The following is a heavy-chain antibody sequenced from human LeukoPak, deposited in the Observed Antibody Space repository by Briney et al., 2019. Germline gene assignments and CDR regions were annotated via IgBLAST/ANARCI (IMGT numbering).Heavy chain of an antibody. CDR3: ARGGIAVAGTSKYYYYGMDV. J-gene: IGHJ6*02. Sequence: PSETLSLTYAVYGGSFSGYYWSWIRQPPGKGLEWIGEINHSGSTNYNPSLKSRVTISVDTSKNQFSLKLSSVTAADTAVYYCARGGIAVAGTSKYYYYGMDVWGQGTTVTVSS. V-gene: IGHV4-34*01. CDR1: GGSFSGYY. D-gene: IGHD6-19*01. CDR2: INHSGST.